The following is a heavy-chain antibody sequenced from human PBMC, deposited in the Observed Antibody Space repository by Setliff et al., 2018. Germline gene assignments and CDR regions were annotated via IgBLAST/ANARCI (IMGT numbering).Heavy chain of an antibody. CDR2: INHSGST. D-gene: IGHD3-16*02. CDR1: GGSFSGYY. V-gene: IGHV4-34*01. J-gene: IGHJ4*02. Sequence: TSETLSLTCAVYGGSFSGYYWSWIRQPPGKGLEWIGEINHSGSTNYNPSLKSRVTISVDTSKNQFSLKLSSVTAADTAVYYCARESPLDDYVWGSYRSYYFDYWGQGTLVTVSS. CDR3: ARESPLDDYVWGSYRSYYFDY.